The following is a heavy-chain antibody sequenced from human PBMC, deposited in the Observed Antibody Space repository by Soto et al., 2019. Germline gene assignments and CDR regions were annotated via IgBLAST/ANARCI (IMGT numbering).Heavy chain of an antibody. CDR1: GDSITDYY. CDR3: ARGHYAMDV. J-gene: IGHJ6*02. V-gene: IGHV4-59*01. Sequence: QVQLQESGPGLVKPSETLSLTCTVSGDSITDYYWSWIRQSPGKGLEWVGYMYYSGINDYNPSLKGRVTISIDTSKKQISLKLSSATAADTAVYYCARGHYAMDVWGQGTTVTVSS. CDR2: MYYSGIN.